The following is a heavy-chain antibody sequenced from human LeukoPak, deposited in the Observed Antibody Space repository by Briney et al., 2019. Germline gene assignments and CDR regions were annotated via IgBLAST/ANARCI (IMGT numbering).Heavy chain of an antibody. Sequence: GGSLRLSCAASGFTFSSYGMHWVRQAPGKGLEWVAFIRYDGSNKYYADSVKGRFAISRDNSKNTLYLQLNTLRADDTAVYYCARGVGAPWYFDLWGRGTLVAVSS. CDR2: IRYDGSNK. V-gene: IGHV3-30*02. CDR1: GFTFSSYG. J-gene: IGHJ2*01. D-gene: IGHD3-16*01. CDR3: ARGVGAPWYFDL.